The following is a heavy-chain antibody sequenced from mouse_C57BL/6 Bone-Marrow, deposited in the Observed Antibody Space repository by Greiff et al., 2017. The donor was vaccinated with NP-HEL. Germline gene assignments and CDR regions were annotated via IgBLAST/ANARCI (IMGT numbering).Heavy chain of an antibody. D-gene: IGHD2-3*01. CDR1: GYTFTEYT. CDR2: FYPGSGSI. CDR3: ERNEDGYSLFDY. Sequence: QVQLKQSGAELVKPGASVKLSCKASGYTFTEYTIHWVKQRPGQGLEWIGWFYPGSGSIKYNEKFKDKATLTADKSSSTGYMELSSLTSEDSAVYFGERNEDGYSLFDYWGQGTTLTVSS. V-gene: IGHV1-62-2*01. J-gene: IGHJ2*01.